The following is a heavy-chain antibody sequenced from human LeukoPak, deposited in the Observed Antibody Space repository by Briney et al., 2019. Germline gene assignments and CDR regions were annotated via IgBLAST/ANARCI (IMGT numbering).Heavy chain of an antibody. D-gene: IGHD3-16*01. CDR3: ARIWAVSGYHNMDV. CDR2: INPNSGGT. Sequence: ASVKVSCKASGYTFTGYYMHWVRQAPGQGLEWMGWINPNSGGTNYAQKFQGRVTMTRDTSISTAYMELSRLRFDDTAVYYCARIWAVSGYHNMDVWGKGTTVTISS. CDR1: GYTFTGYY. V-gene: IGHV1-2*02. J-gene: IGHJ6*03.